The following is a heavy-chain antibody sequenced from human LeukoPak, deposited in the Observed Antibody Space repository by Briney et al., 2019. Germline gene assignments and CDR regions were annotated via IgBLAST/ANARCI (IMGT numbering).Heavy chain of an antibody. V-gene: IGHV4-38-2*01. Sequence: PPETLSLTRAVSGYSISSGYYWGWIRQPPGKGLEWIGSIYHSGSTYYNPSLKSRVTISVDTSKNQFSLKLSSVTAADTAVYYCARLYDFWSGYSYYWGQGTLVTVSS. J-gene: IGHJ4*02. CDR2: IYHSGST. CDR1: GYSISSGYY. CDR3: ARLYDFWSGYSYY. D-gene: IGHD3-3*01.